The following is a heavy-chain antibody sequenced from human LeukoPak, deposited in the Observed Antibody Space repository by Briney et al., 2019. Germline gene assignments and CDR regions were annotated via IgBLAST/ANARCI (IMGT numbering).Heavy chain of an antibody. Sequence: GESLKISCKASGYTFNNYWNGWVRQMPGKGLEWMGSIYPGDSDTRYSPSFQGQVTISADKSISTAYLQWSSLKASDTAMYYCARQGASRLNDNWGQGTLVTVSS. D-gene: IGHD6-6*01. CDR1: GYTFNNYW. J-gene: IGHJ4*02. CDR2: IYPGDSDT. CDR3: ARQGASRLNDN. V-gene: IGHV5-51*01.